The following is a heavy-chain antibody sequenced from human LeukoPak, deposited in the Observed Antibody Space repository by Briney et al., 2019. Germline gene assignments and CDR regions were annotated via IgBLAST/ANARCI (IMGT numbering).Heavy chain of an antibody. D-gene: IGHD1-7*01. CDR2: ISSSGSTI. J-gene: IGHJ4*02. CDR3: ARSSRELRGYAPWELMPPFDY. V-gene: IGHV3-11*04. Sequence: LSLTCAVYGGSFSGYYWSWVRQAPGKGLEWVSYISSSGSTIYYADSVKGRFTISRDNSKNTLYLQMNSLRAEDTAVYYCARSSRELRGYAPWELMPPFDYWGQGTLVTVSS. CDR1: GGSFSGYY.